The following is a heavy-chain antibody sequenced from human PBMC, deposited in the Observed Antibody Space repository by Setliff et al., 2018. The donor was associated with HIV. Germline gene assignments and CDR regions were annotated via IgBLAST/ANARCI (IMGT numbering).Heavy chain of an antibody. J-gene: IGHJ4*02. V-gene: IGHV4-59*11. Sequence: TLSLTCTVSYGSISGHYWTWIRQPPGKGLEWIGYIHHSGGTQYNPSLMSRLTMSVDSSKNQFSLSLSSVTAADTAVYYCARSPVGTPEYYFDYWGQGTLVTVSS. D-gene: IGHD1-26*01. CDR1: YGSISGHY. CDR3: ARSPVGTPEYYFDY. CDR2: IHHSGGT.